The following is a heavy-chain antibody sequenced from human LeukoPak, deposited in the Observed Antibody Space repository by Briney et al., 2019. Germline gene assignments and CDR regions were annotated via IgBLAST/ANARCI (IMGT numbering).Heavy chain of an antibody. CDR1: GFTFSSYS. CDR3: AREIMVRGVSDNY. D-gene: IGHD3-10*01. Sequence: GGSLRFSCAASGFTFSSYSMNWVRQAPGKGLEWVSSISSSSSYIYYADSVKGRFTISRDNAKNSLYLQMNSLRAEDTAVYYCAREIMVRGVSDNYWGQGTLVTVSS. V-gene: IGHV3-21*01. J-gene: IGHJ4*02. CDR2: ISSSSSYI.